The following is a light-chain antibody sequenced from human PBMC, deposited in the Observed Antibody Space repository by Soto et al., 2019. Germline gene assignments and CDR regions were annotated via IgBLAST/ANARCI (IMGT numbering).Light chain of an antibody. CDR3: QQYGSSL. CDR1: QSVSSSY. V-gene: IGKV3-20*01. Sequence: EIVLTQSPGTLSLSPGERATPSCRASQSVSSSYLAWYQQKPGQAPRLLIYGASSRATGIPDRFSGSGSGTDFTLSISRLEPEDFAVYYCQQYGSSLFGGGTKV. J-gene: IGKJ4*01. CDR2: GAS.